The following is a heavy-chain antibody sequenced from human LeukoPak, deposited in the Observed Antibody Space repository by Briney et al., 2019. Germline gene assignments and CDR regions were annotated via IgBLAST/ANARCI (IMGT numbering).Heavy chain of an antibody. CDR1: GYSISSGHN. CDR2: IYHSGKT. Sequence: SETLSLTCTVSGYSISSGHNWGWIRQAPGKGLEWIGSIYHSGKTYYNPSLKSRVTISIDTSKNQFSLKLSSVTAADTAVYYCAREIRGYDCNFDYWGQGTLVTVSS. V-gene: IGHV4-38-2*02. CDR3: AREIRGYDCNFDY. J-gene: IGHJ4*02. D-gene: IGHD5-12*01.